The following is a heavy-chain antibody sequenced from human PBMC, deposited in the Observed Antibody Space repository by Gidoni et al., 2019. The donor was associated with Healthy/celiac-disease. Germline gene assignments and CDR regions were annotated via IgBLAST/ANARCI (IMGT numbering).Heavy chain of an antibody. D-gene: IGHD3-10*01. V-gene: IGHV4-61*01. CDR2: IYYSGST. CDR1: GGSVSSGSYY. Sequence: QVQLQESGPGLVKPSETLSLTCTVSGGSVSSGSYYWSWIRQPPGKGLEWIGYIYYSGSTNYNPSLKSRVTISVDTSKNQFSLKLSSVTAADTAVYYCARDKRFGRGGPAGMDVWGQGTTVTVSS. CDR3: ARDKRFGRGGPAGMDV. J-gene: IGHJ6*02.